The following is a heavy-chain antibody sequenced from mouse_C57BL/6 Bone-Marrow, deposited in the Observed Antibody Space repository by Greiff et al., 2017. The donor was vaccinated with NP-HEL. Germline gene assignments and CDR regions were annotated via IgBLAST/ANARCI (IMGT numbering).Heavy chain of an antibody. V-gene: IGHV1-54*01. Sequence: QVQLQQSGAELVRPGTSVKVSCKASGYAFTNYLIEWVKQRPGQGLEWIGVINPGSGGTNYNEKFKGKATLTADKSSSTAYMQLSSLTSEDSAVYFCARRNWDGFDYWGQGNTLTVSS. J-gene: IGHJ2*01. CDR1: GYAFTNYL. CDR2: INPGSGGT. D-gene: IGHD4-1*01. CDR3: ARRNWDGFDY.